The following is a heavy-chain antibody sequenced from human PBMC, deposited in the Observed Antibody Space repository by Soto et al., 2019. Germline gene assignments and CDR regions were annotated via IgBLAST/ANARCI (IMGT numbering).Heavy chain of an antibody. D-gene: IGHD6-6*01. Sequence: QVQLVEAGGAVVQPGRSLRLSCAASGFTFSSYGMHWVRQAPGKGLEWVAVISYDGSNKYYADSVKGRFTISRDNSKNTLYLQMNSLRAEDTAVYYCAKIGGSSSEYYYYGMDVWGQGTTVTVSS. CDR3: AKIGGSSSEYYYYGMDV. CDR2: ISYDGSNK. V-gene: IGHV3-30*18. CDR1: GFTFSSYG. J-gene: IGHJ6*02.